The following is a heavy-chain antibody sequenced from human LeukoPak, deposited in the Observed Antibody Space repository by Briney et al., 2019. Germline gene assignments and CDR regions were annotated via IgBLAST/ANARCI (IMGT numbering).Heavy chain of an antibody. V-gene: IGHV1-8*01. Sequence: ASVKVSCKASGYTFTSYDISWVRQATGQGLEWMGWMNPNSGNTGYAQKFQGRVTMTRNTSISTAYMELSSLRSEDTAVYYCARPGGGGSPHYYYYMDVWGKGTTVTISS. D-gene: IGHD2-21*01. CDR3: ARPGGGGSPHYYYYMDV. CDR2: MNPNSGNT. CDR1: GYTFTSYD. J-gene: IGHJ6*03.